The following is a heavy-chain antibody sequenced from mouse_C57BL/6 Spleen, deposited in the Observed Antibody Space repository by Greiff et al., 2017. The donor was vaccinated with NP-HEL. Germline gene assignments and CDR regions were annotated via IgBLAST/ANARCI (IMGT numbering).Heavy chain of an antibody. Sequence: VKLMESGAELVRPGASVTLSCKASGYTFTDYEMHWVKQTPVHGLEWIGAIDPETGGTAYNQKFKGKAILTADKSSSTAYMELRSLTSEDSAVYYCTRVRLRRAMDYWGQGTSVTVSS. V-gene: IGHV1-15*01. J-gene: IGHJ4*01. CDR1: GYTFTDYE. D-gene: IGHD3-2*02. CDR2: IDPETGGT. CDR3: TRVRLRRAMDY.